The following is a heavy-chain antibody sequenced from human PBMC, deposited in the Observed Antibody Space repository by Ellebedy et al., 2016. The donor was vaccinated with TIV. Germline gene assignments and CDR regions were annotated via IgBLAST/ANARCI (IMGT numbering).Heavy chain of an antibody. J-gene: IGHJ4*02. V-gene: IGHV4-39*01. Sequence: MPSETLSLTCTVSGGSISSSSYYWGWIRQPPGKGLEWIGSIYYTGSTFYNPSLKSRVTISVHTSKNQFSLKLSSVTAADTAVYYCARHASYYDSSGYSGYYFDYWGQGTLVTVSS. CDR3: ARHASYYDSSGYSGYYFDY. CDR2: IYYTGST. D-gene: IGHD3-22*01. CDR1: GGSISSSSYY.